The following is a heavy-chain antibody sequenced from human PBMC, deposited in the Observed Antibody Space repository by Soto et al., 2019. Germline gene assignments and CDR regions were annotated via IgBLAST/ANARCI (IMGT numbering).Heavy chain of an antibody. CDR1: GFTFSAYA. CDR2: ILYDGSKT. V-gene: IGHV3-30-3*01. J-gene: IGHJ6*02. Sequence: QVQVVESGGGVVQPGRSLRLSCAASGFTFSAYAMHWVRQAPGKGLEWVAVILYDGSKTYYADSVTGRFTVTRDNSKTTLHLQMNSLRADDTAVYYCAGSGSSRHVHHYGVDLWGQGTTVTVS. CDR3: AGSGSSRHVHHYGVDL. D-gene: IGHD3-3*01.